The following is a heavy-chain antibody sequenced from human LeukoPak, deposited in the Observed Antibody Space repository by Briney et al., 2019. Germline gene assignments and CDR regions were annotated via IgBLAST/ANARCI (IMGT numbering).Heavy chain of an antibody. J-gene: IGHJ6*03. V-gene: IGHV1-69*13. CDR3: ASGVEKDFWSGYHYYYYMDV. Sequence: SVKVSCKASGGTFSSYAISWVRQAPGQGLEWMGGIVPIFGTANYAQKFQGRVTITADESTSTAYMELSSLRSEDTAVYYCASGVEKDFWSGYHYYYYMDVWGKGTTVTVSS. D-gene: IGHD3-3*01. CDR2: IVPIFGTA. CDR1: GGTFSSYA.